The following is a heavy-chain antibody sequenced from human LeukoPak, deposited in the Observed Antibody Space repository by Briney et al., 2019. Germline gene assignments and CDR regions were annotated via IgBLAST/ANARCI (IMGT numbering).Heavy chain of an antibody. J-gene: IGHJ6*02. CDR2: ISYDGSNK. CDR3: ARDSRIQLWSYYYYGMDV. CDR1: GFTFSNYA. D-gene: IGHD5-18*01. V-gene: IGHV3-30-3*01. Sequence: PGRSLRLSCAASGFTFSNYAMHWVRQAPGKGLEWVAVISYDGSNKYYADSVKGRFTISRDNSKNTLYLQMNSLRAEDTAVYYCARDSRIQLWSYYYYGMDVWGQGTTVTVSS.